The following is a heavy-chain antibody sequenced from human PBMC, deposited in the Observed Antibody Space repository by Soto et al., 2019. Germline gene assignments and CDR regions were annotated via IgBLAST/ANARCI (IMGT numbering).Heavy chain of an antibody. D-gene: IGHD6-19*01. Sequence: SETLSVTCSVSGADINTYSWTWIRQPAGKGLEWIGRIYTSASINYNPSLRGRVTLSVDTSTNQVSLKLASVTAADTAVYYCARDREAGYNFYYGMDVWGQGTTVTVSS. CDR3: ARDREAGYNFYYGMDV. CDR1: GADINTYS. J-gene: IGHJ6*02. V-gene: IGHV4-4*07. CDR2: IYTSASI.